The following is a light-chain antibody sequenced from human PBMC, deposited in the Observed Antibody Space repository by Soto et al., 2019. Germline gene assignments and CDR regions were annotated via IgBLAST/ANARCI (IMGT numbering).Light chain of an antibody. V-gene: IGKV1-9*01. CDR1: QGISSY. J-gene: IGKJ3*01. CDR3: QQSPFT. Sequence: DIQMTQSPSSLSASVGDRVRITCRASQGISSYIAWYQQKPGKAPKLLIYAASTLQSGVPSRFSGSGSGTDFTLTISSLQPEDFATYYCQQSPFTFGPGTKVDIK. CDR2: AAS.